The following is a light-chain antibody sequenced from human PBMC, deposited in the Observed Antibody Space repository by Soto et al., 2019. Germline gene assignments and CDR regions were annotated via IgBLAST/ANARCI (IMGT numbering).Light chain of an antibody. CDR1: RTVLSVSDNQYY. J-gene: IGKJ1*01. CDR3: QQYHSTPPQWT. CDR2: WAS. V-gene: IGKV4-1*01. Sequence: DIVMTQSPDSLTVSLGERATISCTSSRTVLSVSDNQYYLTWYQHKPGQPPKLLIYWASTRESGVPDRFSGSGSGTNFTLTISSLQAEDVAVYYCQQYHSTPPQWTFGQGTKVDIK.